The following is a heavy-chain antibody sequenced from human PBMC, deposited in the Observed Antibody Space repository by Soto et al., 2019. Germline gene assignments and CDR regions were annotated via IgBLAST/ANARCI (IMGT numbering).Heavy chain of an antibody. V-gene: IGHV5-51*01. Sequence: PGESLKISCKGSGYSFTSYWIGWVRQMPGKGLEWMGIIYPGDSDTRYSPSFQGQVTISADKSISTAYLQWSSLKASDTATYYCARHLDPYYYGMDGWGKGTTVTVAS. CDR3: ARHLDPYYYGMDG. CDR1: GYSFTSYW. J-gene: IGHJ6*04. D-gene: IGHD3-3*01. CDR2: IYPGDSDT.